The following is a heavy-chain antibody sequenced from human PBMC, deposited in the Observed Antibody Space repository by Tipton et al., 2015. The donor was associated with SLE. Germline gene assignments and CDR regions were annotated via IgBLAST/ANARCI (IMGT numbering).Heavy chain of an antibody. D-gene: IGHD6-13*01. Sequence: TLSLTCAVYGGSFSGYYWSWIRQPPGKGLEWIREINHSGSTNYNPSLKSRVTISVDTSKKQFSLKLSSVTAADTAVYYCARVVKGSSWYWFDPWGQGTLVTVSS. CDR2: INHSGST. CDR3: ARVVKGSSWYWFDP. J-gene: IGHJ5*02. V-gene: IGHV4-34*01. CDR1: GGSFSGYY.